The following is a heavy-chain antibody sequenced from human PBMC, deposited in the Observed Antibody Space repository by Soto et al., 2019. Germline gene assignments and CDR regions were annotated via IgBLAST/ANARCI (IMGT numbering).Heavy chain of an antibody. CDR2: ISGSGAST. CDR1: GFTFSGYG. Sequence: PGGSLRLSCAASGFTFSGYGMTWVRQAPGKGLEWVSAISGSGASTYYADSVKGRFTFSRDNSKNTLFLQMDSLRAEDTAIYYCARCISPGYYYAMDDWGQGTTVTVSS. V-gene: IGHV3-23*01. CDR3: ARCISPGYYYAMDD. D-gene: IGHD2-8*01. J-gene: IGHJ6*02.